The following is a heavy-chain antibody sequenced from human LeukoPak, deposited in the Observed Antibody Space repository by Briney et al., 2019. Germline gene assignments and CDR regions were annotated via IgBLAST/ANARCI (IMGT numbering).Heavy chain of an antibody. D-gene: IGHD3-22*01. CDR3: AKDGYYYDSSGYYGQTFDY. Sequence: GGSLRLSCAASGFTFSSYAMSWVRQAPGKGLEWVSGISGSGGKTYYADSVKGRFTISRDNSKNTLYLQMNSLRAEDTAVYYCAKDGYYYDSSGYYGQTFDYWGQGTLVTVSS. V-gene: IGHV3-23*01. J-gene: IGHJ4*02. CDR1: GFTFSSYA. CDR2: ISGSGGKT.